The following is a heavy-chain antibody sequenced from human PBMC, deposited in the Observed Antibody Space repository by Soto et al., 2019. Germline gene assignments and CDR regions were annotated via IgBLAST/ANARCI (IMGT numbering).Heavy chain of an antibody. CDR3: ARDGMTTGDT. CDR2: IFISGNT. J-gene: IGHJ4*02. D-gene: IGHD2-21*02. Sequence: QVQLQESGPGLVKASETLSLTCTVSGASISNFYWSWIRQPAGKGLEWIGRIFISGNTNYNPSLKSRVTMSIDTSKNHFSLNLRSVTAADTAVYYCARDGMTTGDTWGSGTAVTVSS. CDR1: GASISNFY. V-gene: IGHV4-4*07.